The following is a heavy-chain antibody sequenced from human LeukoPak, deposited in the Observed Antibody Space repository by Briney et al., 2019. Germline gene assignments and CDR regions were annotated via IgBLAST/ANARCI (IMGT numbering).Heavy chain of an antibody. J-gene: IGHJ4*02. V-gene: IGHV3-53*01. CDR3: ARVLGYSYGRYFDY. CDR1: GFTVSSNY. CDR2: ISSGGST. Sequence: GGSLRLSCAASGFTVSSNYITWVRLAPGKGLEWVSVISSGGSTYYADSVKGRFTISRDNSKNTLYLQMNSLRAEDTAVYFCARVLGYSYGRYFDYWGQGTLVTVSS. D-gene: IGHD5-18*01.